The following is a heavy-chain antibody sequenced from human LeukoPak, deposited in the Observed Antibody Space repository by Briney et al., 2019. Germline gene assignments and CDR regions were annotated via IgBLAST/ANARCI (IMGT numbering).Heavy chain of an antibody. CDR3: ARGVISQYYFDY. D-gene: IGHD3-10*01. CDR2: IIPIFGTA. Sequence: GASVKVSCKASGYTFTSYGISWVRQAPGQGLEWMGGIIPIFGTANYAQKFQGRVTITADESTSTAYMELSSLRSEDTAVYYCARGVISQYYFDYWGQGTLVTVSS. J-gene: IGHJ4*02. CDR1: GYTFTSYG. V-gene: IGHV1-69*13.